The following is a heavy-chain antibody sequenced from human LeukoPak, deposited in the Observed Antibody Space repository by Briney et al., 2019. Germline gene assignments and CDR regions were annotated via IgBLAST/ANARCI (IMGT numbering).Heavy chain of an antibody. V-gene: IGHV1-24*01. Sequence: ASVKVSCKVSGYTLTELSMHWVRQAPGKGLEWRGGFDPEDGETIYAQKFQGRVTMTEDTSTDTAYMELSSLRSEDTAVYYCATVPITMVRGVYYGMDVWGQGTTVTVSS. D-gene: IGHD3-10*01. CDR3: ATVPITMVRGVYYGMDV. J-gene: IGHJ6*02. CDR2: FDPEDGET. CDR1: GYTLTELS.